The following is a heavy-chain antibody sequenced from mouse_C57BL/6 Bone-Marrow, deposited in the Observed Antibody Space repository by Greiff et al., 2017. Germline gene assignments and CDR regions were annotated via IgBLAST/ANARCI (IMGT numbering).Heavy chain of an antibody. CDR3: TTPRYYAMDY. Sequence: EVQLKESGAELVRPGASVKLSCTASGFNIKDDYMHWVKQRPEQGLEWIGWIDPENGDTEYASKFQGKATITADTSSNTAYLQLSSLTSEDTAVYYCTTPRYYAMDYWGQGTSVTVSS. V-gene: IGHV14-4*01. J-gene: IGHJ4*01. CDR1: GFNIKDDY. CDR2: IDPENGDT.